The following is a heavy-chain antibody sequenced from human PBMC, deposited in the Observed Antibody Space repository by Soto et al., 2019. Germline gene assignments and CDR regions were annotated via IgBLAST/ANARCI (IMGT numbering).Heavy chain of an antibody. J-gene: IGHJ5*02. CDR1: GYTFSRHG. CDR3: ARSYSSGWYWFDP. D-gene: IGHD6-19*01. CDR2: ISTYSGNT. V-gene: IGHV1-18*01. Sequence: ASVKVSCKASGYTFSRHGINWVRQAPGQGLEWMGWISTYSGNTNYAQKLQGRVTMTTDTSTSTAYMELRSLRSDDTAVYYCARSYSSGWYWFDPWGQGTLVTVSS.